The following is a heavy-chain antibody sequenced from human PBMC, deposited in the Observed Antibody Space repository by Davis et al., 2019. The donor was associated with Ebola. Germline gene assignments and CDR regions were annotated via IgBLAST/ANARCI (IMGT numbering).Heavy chain of an antibody. CDR3: ARRASMTTIFGVSKGGGDYFDY. Sequence: GESLNISCKASGYSFTSYWIGWVRQPPGKGLGWVGIIYPGDSATRYSPSFQGQVTISADKSISTAYLQWSSLKASDTAMYYCARRASMTTIFGVSKGGGDYFDYWGQGTLVTVSS. CDR1: GYSFTSYW. D-gene: IGHD3-3*01. CDR2: IYPGDSAT. J-gene: IGHJ4*02. V-gene: IGHV5-51*01.